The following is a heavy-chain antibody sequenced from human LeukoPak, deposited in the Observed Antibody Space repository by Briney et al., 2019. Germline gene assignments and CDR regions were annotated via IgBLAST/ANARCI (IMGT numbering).Heavy chain of an antibody. Sequence: GGSLKLFCAASGFTFSHYGMSLVPQAPGKGLEWVSAISGSGYSTYYADSVKGRFTISRDNSKNTLYLQMNSLRAEDTAVYYCAKYYGDDPDYYYYMDVWGKGTTVTISS. J-gene: IGHJ6*03. CDR2: ISGSGYST. CDR1: GFTFSHYG. D-gene: IGHD4-17*01. V-gene: IGHV3-23*01. CDR3: AKYYGDDPDYYYYMDV.